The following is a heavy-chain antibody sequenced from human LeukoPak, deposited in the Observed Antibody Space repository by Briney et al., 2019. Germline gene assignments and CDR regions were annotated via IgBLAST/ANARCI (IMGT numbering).Heavy chain of an antibody. CDR3: ARAETTDPAFDI. CDR1: GGSISSYY. D-gene: IGHD1-1*01. Sequence: KSSETLSLTCTVSGGSISSYYWSWIRQPPGKGLEWIGYIYYSGSTNYNPSLKSRVTISVDTSKNQFSLKLSSVTPADTAVYYCARAETTDPAFDIWGQGTMVTVSS. CDR2: IYYSGST. V-gene: IGHV4-59*01. J-gene: IGHJ3*02.